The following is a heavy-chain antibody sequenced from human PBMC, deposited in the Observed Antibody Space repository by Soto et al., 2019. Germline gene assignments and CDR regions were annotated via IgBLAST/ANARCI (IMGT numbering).Heavy chain of an antibody. CDR1: GYTLTELS. CDR3: ATDLRGFYDILTGYWTY. D-gene: IGHD3-9*01. CDR2: FDPEDGET. V-gene: IGHV1-24*01. Sequence: ASVKVSCKVSGYTLTELSMHWVRQAPGKGLEWMGGFDPEDGETIYAQKFQGRVTMTEDTSTDTAYMELSSLRSEDTAVYYCATDLRGFYDILTGYWTYWGQGTLVTVSS. J-gene: IGHJ4*02.